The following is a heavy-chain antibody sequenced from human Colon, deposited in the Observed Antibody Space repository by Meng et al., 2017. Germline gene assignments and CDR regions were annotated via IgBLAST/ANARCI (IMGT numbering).Heavy chain of an antibody. D-gene: IGHD3/OR15-3a*01. J-gene: IGHJ4*02. V-gene: IGHV3-74*01. CDR2: IKPDGGTT. CDR3: ARDWDWVVWDY. Sequence: GESLKISCAASGFTFSTYSMHWVRQAPGKGLVWVSQIKPDGGTTAYADSVKGRFTISRDNAKNTLYLEMNSLRAEDAAMYYCARDWDWVVWDYWGQGTLVTVSS. CDR1: GFTFSTYS.